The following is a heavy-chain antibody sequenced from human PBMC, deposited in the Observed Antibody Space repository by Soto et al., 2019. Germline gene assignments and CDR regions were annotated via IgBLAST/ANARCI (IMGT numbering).Heavy chain of an antibody. D-gene: IGHD5-12*01. CDR3: AGGVDIVTSFGP. V-gene: IGHV4-61*01. CDR1: GGSVSSGSYY. J-gene: IGHJ5*02. CDR2: IYYSGST. Sequence: SETLSLTCTVSGGSVSSGSYYWSWIRQPPGKGLEWIGSIYYSGSTNYNPSLKSRVTISLDTSKNQFSLKLSSVTAADTAVYYWAGGVDIVTSFGPWGHGTLVTLSS.